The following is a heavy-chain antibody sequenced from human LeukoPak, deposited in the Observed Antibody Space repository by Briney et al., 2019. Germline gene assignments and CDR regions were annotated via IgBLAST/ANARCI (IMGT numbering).Heavy chain of an antibody. V-gene: IGHV3-64*01. CDR3: ARARRFGELSSYNWFDL. D-gene: IGHD3-10*01. CDR1: GFTFSSYA. Sequence: GGSLRLSCAASGFTFSSYAMSWVRQAPGKGLEYVSAINSNGGSTFYANSVKGRFTISRDNSKNTLYLQMGSLRVEDMAVYYCARARRFGELSSYNWFDLWGQGTLVTVSS. J-gene: IGHJ5*02. CDR2: INSNGGST.